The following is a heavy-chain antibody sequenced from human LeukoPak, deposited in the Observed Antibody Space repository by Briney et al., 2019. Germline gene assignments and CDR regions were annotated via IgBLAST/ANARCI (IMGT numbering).Heavy chain of an antibody. Sequence: PSETLSLTCTVSGGSISGYYWSWIRQPPGKGLEWIGEINHSGSTNYNPSLKSRVTISVDTSKNQFSLKLSSVTAADTAVYYCARGRLGIRHGWFDPWGQGTLVTVSS. CDR1: GGSISGYY. D-gene: IGHD5-18*01. CDR2: INHSGST. V-gene: IGHV4-34*01. J-gene: IGHJ5*02. CDR3: ARGRLGIRHGWFDP.